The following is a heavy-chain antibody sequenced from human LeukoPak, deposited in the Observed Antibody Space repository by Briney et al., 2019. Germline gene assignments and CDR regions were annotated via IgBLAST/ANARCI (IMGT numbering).Heavy chain of an antibody. J-gene: IGHJ4*02. CDR1: GGSISSSSYY. V-gene: IGHV4-39*07. Sequence: SETLSLTCTVSGGSISSSSYYWGWIRQPPGKGLEWIGSIYYSGSTYYNPSLKSRVTISVDTSKNQFSLKLSSVTAADTAVYYCARLKKLAAAIDYWGQGTLVTVSS. CDR2: IYYSGST. D-gene: IGHD6-13*01. CDR3: ARLKKLAAAIDY.